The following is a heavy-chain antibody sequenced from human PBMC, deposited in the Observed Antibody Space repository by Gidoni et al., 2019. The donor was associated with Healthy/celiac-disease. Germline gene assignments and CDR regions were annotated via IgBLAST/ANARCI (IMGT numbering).Heavy chain of an antibody. CDR1: GFTFSSYW. Sequence: EVQLVESGGGLVQPGGSLRLSCSASGFTFSSYWLSWVRQAPGKGLGWVDNIKQEGSEKDYGDSVKGRFTISRDNAKNSLYLQMNSLRAEDTAVYYCARDTARGRVDRREQNWFDPWGQGTLVTVSS. CDR2: IKQEGSEK. CDR3: ARDTARGRVDRREQNWFDP. J-gene: IGHJ5*02. V-gene: IGHV3-7*01. D-gene: IGHD5-18*01.